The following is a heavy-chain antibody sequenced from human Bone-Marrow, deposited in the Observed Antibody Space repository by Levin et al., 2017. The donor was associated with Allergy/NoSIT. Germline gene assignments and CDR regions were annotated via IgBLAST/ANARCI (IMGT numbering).Heavy chain of an antibody. V-gene: IGHV3-21*01. J-gene: IGHJ6*03. CDR2: ISSTSSYI. CDR1: GFTFSSYS. D-gene: IGHD6-13*01. Sequence: GGSLRLSCAASGFTFSSYSMNWVRQAPGKGLEWVSSISSTSSYIYYADSVKGRFTISRDNAKNSLFLQMNSLRAEDTAVYYCARDFIAATGLMDVWGKGTTVTVSS. CDR3: ARDFIAATGLMDV.